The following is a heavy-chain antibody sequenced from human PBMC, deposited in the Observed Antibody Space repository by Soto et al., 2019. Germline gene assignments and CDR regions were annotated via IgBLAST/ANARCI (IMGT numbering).Heavy chain of an antibody. D-gene: IGHD5-18*01. Sequence: GGSLRLSCAASGFTFSSYAMNWVRQGPGKGLEWVSVISGSGGSTYYADSVRARFTISRDNSNNTLHLQMNSLRAEDTAVYFCAKEAVIRRGYSYGGWFDPWGQGTLVTVSS. J-gene: IGHJ5*02. CDR3: AKEAVIRRGYSYGGWFDP. CDR2: ISGSGGST. V-gene: IGHV3-23*01. CDR1: GFTFSSYA.